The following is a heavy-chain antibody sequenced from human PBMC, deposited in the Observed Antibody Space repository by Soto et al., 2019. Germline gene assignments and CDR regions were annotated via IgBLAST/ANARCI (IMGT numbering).Heavy chain of an antibody. V-gene: IGHV1-2*02. D-gene: IGHD6-19*01. CDR2: IDPDSGGT. J-gene: IGHJ3*02. CDR1: GYSFTGHY. Sequence: QVQLVQSGAEVKKPGASVKVSCKASGYSFTGHYMHWVRQAPGQGLEWLGWIDPDSGGTNYEQKFQGRVTMTRDTSISTAYMELSRLRSDDTAVDYCAIVAVPGRAFDIWGQGTMVTVSS. CDR3: AIVAVPGRAFDI.